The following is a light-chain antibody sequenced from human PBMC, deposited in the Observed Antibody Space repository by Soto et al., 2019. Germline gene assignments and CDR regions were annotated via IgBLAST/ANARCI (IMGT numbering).Light chain of an antibody. CDR3: ISYTTSSTYV. CDR1: TSDVGGYNY. Sequence: QSVMTQPAAVSGSPGQSNTISCTGTTSDVGGYNYVSWYQQHPGKAPKLMITVVSNRPSGVSNRFSRSKSGNTASLTISWLQAEDEADYYCISYTTSSTYVFGSGTKVTVL. J-gene: IGLJ1*01. V-gene: IGLV2-14*01. CDR2: VVS.